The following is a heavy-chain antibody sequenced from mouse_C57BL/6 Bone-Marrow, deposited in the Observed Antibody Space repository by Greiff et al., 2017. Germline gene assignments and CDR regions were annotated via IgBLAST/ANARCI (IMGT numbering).Heavy chain of an antibody. CDR2: IDPENGDT. CDR1: GFNIKDDY. V-gene: IGHV14-4*01. D-gene: IGHD2-4*01. J-gene: IGHJ3*01. Sequence: EVQLQQSGAELVRPGASVKLSCTASGFNIKDDYMHWVKQRPEQGLEWIGWIDPENGDTEYAAKFQGKATITADTSSNTAYLQLSSLTSEDTAVYYCTTRYDYDDGLAYWGQGTLVTVSA. CDR3: TTRYDYDDGLAY.